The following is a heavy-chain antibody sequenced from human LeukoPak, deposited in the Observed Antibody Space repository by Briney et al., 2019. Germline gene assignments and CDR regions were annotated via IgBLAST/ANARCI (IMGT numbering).Heavy chain of an antibody. V-gene: IGHV1-8*01. CDR2: MNPNSGNT. J-gene: IGHJ6*03. Sequence: ASVKVSCKASGYTFTSYDINWVRQATGQGLEWMGWMNPNSGNTGYAQKFQGRVTMTRNTSISTAYMELSSLRSEDTAVYYCARNYDFWSGYSNHYYYYMDVWGKGTTVTVSS. D-gene: IGHD3-3*01. CDR1: GYTFTSYD. CDR3: ARNYDFWSGYSNHYYYYMDV.